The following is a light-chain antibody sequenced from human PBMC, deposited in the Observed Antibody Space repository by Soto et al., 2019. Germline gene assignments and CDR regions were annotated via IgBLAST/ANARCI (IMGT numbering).Light chain of an antibody. CDR2: DAS. CDR3: QQYGRSRLT. V-gene: IGKV3-20*01. J-gene: IGKJ4*01. Sequence: EIVLTQSPGTLSLSPGERATLSCRASQSFSSNDLAWYQQKFGQAPRLLIYDASSRATGIPDRFSGSGSGTDFSLIISRLEPEDFAVYYCQQYGRSRLTFGGGTKVEIK. CDR1: QSFSSND.